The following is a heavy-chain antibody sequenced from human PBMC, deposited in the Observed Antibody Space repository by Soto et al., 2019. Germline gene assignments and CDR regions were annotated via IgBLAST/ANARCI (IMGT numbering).Heavy chain of an antibody. V-gene: IGHV3-74*01. CDR1: GITFSTYR. D-gene: IGHD3-3*01. CDR3: ARENYDFWSGYYLDY. J-gene: IGHJ4*02. Sequence: EVQLVESGGGLVQPGGSLRLSCVVSGITFSTYRMHWVRQAPGKGLVWVSHIKSDGTVTHYTDSVRGLFIISRDNAKNTLFLQMNSLRAEDTAVYYCARENYDFWSGYYLDYWGQGTLVTVSS. CDR2: IKSDGTVT.